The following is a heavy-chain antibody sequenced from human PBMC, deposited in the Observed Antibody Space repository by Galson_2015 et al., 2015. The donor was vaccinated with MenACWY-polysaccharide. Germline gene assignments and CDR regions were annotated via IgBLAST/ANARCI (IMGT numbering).Heavy chain of an antibody. D-gene: IGHD2-2*01. CDR1: GFTFINFA. CDR2: ISGNGGAT. Sequence: SLRLSCAVSGFTFINFAMNWVRQAPGKGLEWVPAISGNGGATYYANSVKGSFTISRDNSKNIVYLQLKSLRADDTAVYYCAKESLVVVPEKWFDPCGLGTLVTVSS. V-gene: IGHV3-23*01. J-gene: IGHJ5*02. CDR3: AKESLVVVPEKWFDP.